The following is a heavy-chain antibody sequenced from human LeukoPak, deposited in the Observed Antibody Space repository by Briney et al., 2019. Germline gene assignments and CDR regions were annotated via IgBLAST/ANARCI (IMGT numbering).Heavy chain of an antibody. V-gene: IGHV3-23*01. CDR3: ALYDYARGY. J-gene: IGHJ4*02. CDR2: ISGSGGKT. D-gene: IGHD3-16*01. CDR1: GFTFRSYG. Sequence: TGGSLRLSCAASGFTFRSYGMSWVRQAPGKGLEWVSAISGSGGKTDYADSVKGRFTISRDNSKNTLYLQMNSLRAEDTAVYYCALYDYARGYWGQGTLVTVSS.